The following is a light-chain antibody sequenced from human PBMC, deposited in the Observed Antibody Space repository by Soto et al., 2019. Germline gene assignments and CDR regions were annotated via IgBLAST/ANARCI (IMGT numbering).Light chain of an antibody. Sequence: DIQMTQSPSSLSASVGDRVTITCRASQSISNDLNWYQQKPGKGPKLLMYAASSLQRAVPSRFSGSGSGTAFTLPISRLQPEDFATYSCQQIYSTPRTFGQGPNVDIK. J-gene: IGKJ1*01. CDR1: QSISND. CDR2: AAS. V-gene: IGKV1-39*01. CDR3: QQIYSTPRT.